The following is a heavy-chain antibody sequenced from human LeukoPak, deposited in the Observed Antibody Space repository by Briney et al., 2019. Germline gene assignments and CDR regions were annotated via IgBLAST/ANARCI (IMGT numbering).Heavy chain of an antibody. CDR1: GYTFTSYG. J-gene: IGHJ2*01. Sequence: GASVKVSCKASGYTFTSYGISWVRQAPGQGLEWMGWISAYNGNTNYAQKLQGRVTMTTDTSTSTAYMELRSLRSDDTAVYYCARPNSSGYPVDWYFDLWGRGTLVTVSS. CDR2: ISAYNGNT. D-gene: IGHD3-22*01. CDR3: ARPNSSGYPVDWYFDL. V-gene: IGHV1-18*01.